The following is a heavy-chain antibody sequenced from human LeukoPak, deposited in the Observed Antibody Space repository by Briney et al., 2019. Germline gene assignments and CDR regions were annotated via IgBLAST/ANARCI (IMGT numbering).Heavy chain of an antibody. V-gene: IGHV3-23*01. Sequence: GGSLRLTCAASGFTFSSYAMSWVRQAPGKGLEWVSAISGSGGSTYYADSVKGRFTISRDNSKNTLYLQMNSLRAEDTAVYYCAGGLVADKGRDYWGQGTLVTVSS. CDR3: AGGLVADKGRDY. J-gene: IGHJ4*02. CDR1: GFTFSSYA. CDR2: ISGSGGST. D-gene: IGHD5-12*01.